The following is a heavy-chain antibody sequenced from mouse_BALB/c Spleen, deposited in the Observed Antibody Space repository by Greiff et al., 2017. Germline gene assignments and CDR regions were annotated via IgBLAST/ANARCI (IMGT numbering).Heavy chain of an antibody. V-gene: IGHV5-17*02. D-gene: IGHD4-1*01. CDR3: ARVRFWDYAMDY. CDR1: GFTFSSFG. J-gene: IGHJ4*01. Sequence: DVMLVESGGGLVQPGGSRKLSCAASGFTFSSFGMHWVRQAPEKGLEWVAYISSGSSTIYYADTVKGRFTISRDNPKNTLFLQMTSLRSEDTAMYYCARVRFWDYAMDYWGQGTSVTVSS. CDR2: ISSGSSTI.